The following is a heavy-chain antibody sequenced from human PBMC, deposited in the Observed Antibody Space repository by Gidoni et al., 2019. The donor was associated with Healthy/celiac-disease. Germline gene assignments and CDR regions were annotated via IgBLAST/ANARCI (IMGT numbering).Heavy chain of an antibody. J-gene: IGHJ3*02. Sequence: EVQLVESGGGLVQPGGSLRPSCAASGFTFSSYDMHWVRPATGKGLEWVSAIGTAGDTYYPGSVKGRFTISRENAKNSLYLQMNSLRAGDTAVYYCAREGLGYCSGGSCYRDAFDIWGQGTMVTVSS. CDR1: GFTFSSYD. CDR3: AREGLGYCSGGSCYRDAFDI. D-gene: IGHD2-15*01. V-gene: IGHV3-13*01. CDR2: IGTAGDT.